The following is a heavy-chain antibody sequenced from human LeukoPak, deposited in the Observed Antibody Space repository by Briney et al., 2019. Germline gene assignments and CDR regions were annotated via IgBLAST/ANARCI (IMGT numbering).Heavy chain of an antibody. D-gene: IGHD3-3*01. V-gene: IGHV3-23*01. J-gene: IGHJ4*02. CDR2: ISISGGRT. CDR3: GVADILQWSSDQGN. CDR1: GGSFSGYY. Sequence: ETLSLTCAVYGGSFSGYYWSWVRQAPGKGLEWVSGISISGGRTYYADSVKGRFTISRDNSKNTLFLQMLSLRVEDTAVYYCGVADILQWSSDQGNWGQGTLVTVSS.